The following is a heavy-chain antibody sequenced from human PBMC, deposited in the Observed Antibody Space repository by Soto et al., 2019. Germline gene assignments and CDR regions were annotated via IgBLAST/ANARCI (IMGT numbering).Heavy chain of an antibody. CDR1: GYTFTSYG. D-gene: IGHD5-18*01. Sequence: QVQLVQSGAEVKKPGASVKVSCKASGYTFTSYGISWVRQAPGQGLEWMGWISAYNGNTNYAQKLQGRVTMTTDTSTSTAYMELSSLRSDDTAVYYCARVPLGIQLWSRNDYWGQGTLVTVSS. CDR2: ISAYNGNT. V-gene: IGHV1-18*01. J-gene: IGHJ4*02. CDR3: ARVPLGIQLWSRNDY.